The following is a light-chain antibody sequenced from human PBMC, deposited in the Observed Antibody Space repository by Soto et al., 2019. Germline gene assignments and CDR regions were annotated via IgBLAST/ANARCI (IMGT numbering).Light chain of an antibody. CDR2: AAS. CDR3: LQHNTYLLT. J-gene: IGKJ4*01. Sequence: DIQMTQSPSSLSASVVERVTITCRASQGIRNDLGWYQQKPGKAPKRVIYAASSLQSEVPSRFSDSGSGTEFTLTISILQAKDCATFYCLQHNTYLLTFGRGIKLEIK. CDR1: QGIRND. V-gene: IGKV1-17*01.